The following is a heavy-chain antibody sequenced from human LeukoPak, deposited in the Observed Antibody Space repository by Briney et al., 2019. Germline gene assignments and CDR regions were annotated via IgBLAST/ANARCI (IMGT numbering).Heavy chain of an antibody. CDR1: GGSISSGSYY. CDR2: ISTSGST. D-gene: IGHD3/OR15-3a*01. Sequence: SETLSLTCTVSGGSISSGSYYWSWIRQPAGKGLEWIGGISTSGSTNYNPSLKSRVTISVDTSKNHFSLKLSSVTAADTAVYYCARDFWTGYLDYWGQGTLVTVSS. CDR3: ARDFWTGYLDY. V-gene: IGHV4-61*02. J-gene: IGHJ4*02.